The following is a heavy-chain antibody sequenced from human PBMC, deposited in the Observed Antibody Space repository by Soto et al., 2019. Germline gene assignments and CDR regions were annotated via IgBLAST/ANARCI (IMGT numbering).Heavy chain of an antibody. J-gene: IGHJ4*02. D-gene: IGHD2-21*02. Sequence: QVQLVQSGAEVKKPGSSVKVSCKASGGTFSSYTISWVRQAPGQGLEWMGRIIPILGIANYAQKFQGRVTITADKSTSTAYMELSSLRSEDTAVYYCAGVGGDGGFDYWGQGTLVTVSS. CDR3: AGVGGDGGFDY. CDR1: GGTFSSYT. V-gene: IGHV1-69*02. CDR2: IIPILGIA.